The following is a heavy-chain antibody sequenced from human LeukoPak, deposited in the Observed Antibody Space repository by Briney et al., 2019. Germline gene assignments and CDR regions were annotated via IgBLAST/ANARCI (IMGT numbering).Heavy chain of an antibody. D-gene: IGHD4-17*01. J-gene: IGHJ5*02. V-gene: IGHV4-31*03. CDR1: GGSFSSGGYY. CDR3: GRVRDGEYGYIGFDP. Sequence: SETLSLTCTVSGGSFSSGGYYWSWIRQHPGKGLEWIGYIYYSGRTYYNPSLKSRVTISVDTSKNQFSLKLSSVTSADTAVYHCGRVRDGEYGYIGFDPWGQGTLVTVSS. CDR2: IYYSGRT.